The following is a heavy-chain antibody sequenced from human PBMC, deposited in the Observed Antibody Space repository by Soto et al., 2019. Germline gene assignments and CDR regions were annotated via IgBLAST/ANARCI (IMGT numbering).Heavy chain of an antibody. J-gene: IGHJ6*03. CDR2: MNPNSGNT. CDR3: ARVYYDYIWGSYRSDYYYYMDV. Sequence: ASVKVSCKDSGYTFTSYDINWVRQATGQGLEWMGWMNPNSGNTGYAQKFQGRVTMTRNTSISTAYMELSSLRSEDTAVYYCARVYYDYIWGSYRSDYYYYMDVWGKGTTVTVSS. CDR1: GYTFTSYD. V-gene: IGHV1-8*01. D-gene: IGHD3-16*02.